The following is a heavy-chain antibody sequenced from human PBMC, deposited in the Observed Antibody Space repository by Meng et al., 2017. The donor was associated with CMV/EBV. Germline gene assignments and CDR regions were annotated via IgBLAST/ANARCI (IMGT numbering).Heavy chain of an antibody. CDR1: GFTFSGSA. CDR2: IRSKANSYAT. D-gene: IGHD2-2*02. J-gene: IGHJ4*02. V-gene: IGHV3-73*01. Sequence: GESLKISCAASGFTFSGSAMHWVRQASGKGLEWVGRIRSKANSYATAYAASVKGRFTISRDDSNNTAYLQMNSLKTEDTAVYYCNAAIGDDSSDYWGQGTLVTVSS. CDR3: NAAIGDDSSDY.